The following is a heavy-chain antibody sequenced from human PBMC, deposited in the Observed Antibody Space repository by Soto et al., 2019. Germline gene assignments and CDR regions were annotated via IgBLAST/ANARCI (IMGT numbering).Heavy chain of an antibody. V-gene: IGHV3-23*01. D-gene: IGHD2-2*01. CDR3: AKVSGYCISTSCPTGYYYGMDV. CDR1: GFTFSSYA. J-gene: IGHJ6*02. CDR2: ISGSGGST. Sequence: GGSLRLSCAASGFTFSSYAMSWVRQAPGKGLEWVSAISGSGGSTYYADSVKGRFTISRDNSKNTLYVQMNSLRAEDTAVYYCAKVSGYCISTSCPTGYYYGMDVWGQGTTVTVSS.